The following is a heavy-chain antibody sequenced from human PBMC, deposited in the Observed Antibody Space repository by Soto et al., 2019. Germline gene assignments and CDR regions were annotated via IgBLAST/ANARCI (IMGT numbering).Heavy chain of an antibody. CDR3: ARAPVGLDTISYFDY. Sequence: SETLSLTCAVSGYSISSGFHWAWLRRPPGKGLEWIGYIYNGGSTYYRPSLESRMHMSLDATRNHYSLRLTSVTAADTAVYFCARAPVGLDTISYFDYWGQGKLVTVSS. CDR1: GYSISSGFH. CDR2: IYNGGST. D-gene: IGHD3-3*01. V-gene: IGHV4-38-2*01. J-gene: IGHJ4*02.